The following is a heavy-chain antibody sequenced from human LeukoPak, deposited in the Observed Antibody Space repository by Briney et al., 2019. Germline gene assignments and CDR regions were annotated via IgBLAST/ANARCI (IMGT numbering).Heavy chain of an antibody. J-gene: IGHJ4*02. D-gene: IGHD3-10*01. Sequence: GASVKVSCKASGYTFTDYYMHWVRQAPGQGLEWMGWINPNSGDTNYAQKFQGRVTMTRDTSISTAYMDLSRLKSDDTAVYFCARDAISRGMIDYWGQGTPVTVSS. CDR3: ARDAISRGMIDY. V-gene: IGHV1-2*02. CDR2: INPNSGDT. CDR1: GYTFTDYY.